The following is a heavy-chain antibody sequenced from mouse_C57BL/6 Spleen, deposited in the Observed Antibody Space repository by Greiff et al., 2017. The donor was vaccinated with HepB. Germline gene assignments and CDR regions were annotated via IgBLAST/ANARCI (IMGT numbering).Heavy chain of an antibody. CDR1: GFTFSDYG. Sequence: VQLKESGGGLVKPGGSLKLSCAASGFTFSDYGMHWVRQAPEKGLEWVAYISSGSSTIYYADTVKGRFTISRDNAKNTLFLQMTSLRSEDTAMHYCAREVTLGYFDVWGTGTTVTVSS. J-gene: IGHJ1*03. CDR2: ISSGSSTI. V-gene: IGHV5-17*01. CDR3: AREVTLGYFDV. D-gene: IGHD2-12*01.